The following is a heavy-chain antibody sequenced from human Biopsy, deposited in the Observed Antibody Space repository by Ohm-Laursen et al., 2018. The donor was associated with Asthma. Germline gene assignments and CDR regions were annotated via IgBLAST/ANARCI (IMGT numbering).Heavy chain of an antibody. V-gene: IGHV4-31*01. Sequence: SDTLSLTCTASGASITTSPRSWSWLRLLPGKGLEWIGCIYYSGETFFNPSLKNPLFMSLDSSKNQFSLKMTSVTVADTAVYFCSRNLPGYTYGPFEDWGQGTLVTVAS. CDR1: GASITTSPRS. CDR3: SRNLPGYTYGPFED. CDR2: IYYSGET. J-gene: IGHJ4*02. D-gene: IGHD5-18*01.